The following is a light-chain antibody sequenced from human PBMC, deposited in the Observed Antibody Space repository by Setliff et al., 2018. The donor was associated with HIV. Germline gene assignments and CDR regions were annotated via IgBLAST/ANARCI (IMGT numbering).Light chain of an antibody. V-gene: IGLV2-23*02. Sequence: QSVLTQPASVSGSPGQSITISCTGNSSNVGSYNLVSWYQQHSDKSPKPMIYEVNKRPSGVSDRFSGSKSGNTASLTISGLQAEDEADYHCCSYARTSPYVFGSGTKVTVL. J-gene: IGLJ1*01. CDR2: EVN. CDR3: CSYARTSPYV. CDR1: SSNVGSYNL.